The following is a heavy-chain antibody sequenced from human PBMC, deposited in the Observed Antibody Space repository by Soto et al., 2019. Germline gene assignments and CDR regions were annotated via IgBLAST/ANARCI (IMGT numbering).Heavy chain of an antibody. CDR2: ISHSGAT. CDR1: GGSFTDYY. V-gene: IGHV4-34*01. Sequence: SETLSLTCAVYGGSFTDYYWTWIRQPPGKGLEWIGEISHSGATNYNPSLKSRVTISEDTSKNQVSLKVTSVTAADTAVFYCERGNHYYGMDVWGQGTTVTVSS. J-gene: IGHJ6*02. CDR3: ERGNHYYGMDV.